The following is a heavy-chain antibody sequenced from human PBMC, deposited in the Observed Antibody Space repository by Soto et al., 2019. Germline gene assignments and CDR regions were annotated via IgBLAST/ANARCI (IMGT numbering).Heavy chain of an antibody. V-gene: IGHV4-4*02. Sequence: SETLSLTCAVSSGSISNRNWWSWVRQPPGKGLECIGEIYHSGSTNYNPSLKSRVTISVDKSKNQFSLKLSSVTAADTAVYYCARAPIPLPALDVWGKGTTVTVSS. CDR1: SGSISNRNW. D-gene: IGHD2-21*01. J-gene: IGHJ6*04. CDR3: ARAPIPLPALDV. CDR2: IYHSGST.